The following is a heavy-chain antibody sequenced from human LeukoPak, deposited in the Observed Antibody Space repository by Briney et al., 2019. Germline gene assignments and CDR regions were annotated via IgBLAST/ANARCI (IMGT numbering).Heavy chain of an antibody. CDR3: ARSDSSGYSFDY. CDR1: GGTFSSYA. D-gene: IGHD3-22*01. Sequence: SVKVSCKASGGTFSSYAISWVRQAPGQGLEWMGRIIPIFGIANYAQKFQGRVTITADKSTSTAYMELSSLRSEDTAVYYCARSDSSGYSFDYWGQGTLVTVSS. J-gene: IGHJ4*02. V-gene: IGHV1-69*04. CDR2: IIPIFGIA.